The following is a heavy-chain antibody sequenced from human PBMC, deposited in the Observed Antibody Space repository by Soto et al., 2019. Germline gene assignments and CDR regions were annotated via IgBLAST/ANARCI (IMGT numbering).Heavy chain of an antibody. Sequence: QVQLVESGGGVVQPGRSLRVSCAASGFIFSNYAMHWVRQAAGKGLEWVAVVSYDGNNQFYAESVKGRFTISRDSSKTTLYLQMNNLREEDTAVYYCARDRVYYYDNSGYYNFDYWGQGTLVILSS. D-gene: IGHD3-22*01. V-gene: IGHV3-30-3*01. CDR1: GFIFSNYA. CDR3: ARDRVYYYDNSGYYNFDY. CDR2: VSYDGNNQ. J-gene: IGHJ4*02.